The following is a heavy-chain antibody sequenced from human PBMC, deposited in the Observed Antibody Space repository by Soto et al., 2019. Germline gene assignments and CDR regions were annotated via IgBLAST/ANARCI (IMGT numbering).Heavy chain of an antibody. V-gene: IGHV4-61*01. J-gene: IGHJ5*02. Sequence: TLSLTFTGSGGAVISESYFWSWIRQPPGKGLEWIGYIHFNGNTNFNPSLKSRVTISVDSSKNQFSLQLNSVTPEDTAVYYCARDRFSGDNWFDPWGQGTLVTVSS. CDR2: IHFNGNT. CDR1: GGAVISESYF. CDR3: ARDRFSGDNWFDP. D-gene: IGHD3-10*01.